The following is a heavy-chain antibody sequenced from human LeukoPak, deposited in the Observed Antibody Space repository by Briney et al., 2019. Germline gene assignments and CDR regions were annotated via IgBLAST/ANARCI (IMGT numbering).Heavy chain of an antibody. D-gene: IGHD6-13*01. J-gene: IGHJ4*02. Sequence: SETLSLTCAVYGASFSGYYWSWIRQPPGKGPEWIGSIYYSGSTYYNPSLKSRVTISVDTSKNQFSLRLSSMTAAHTAVYYCARQGISAAGNVDYWGEGTLGTVSS. CDR1: GASFSGYY. CDR2: IYYSGST. V-gene: IGHV4-34*01. CDR3: ARQGISAAGNVDY.